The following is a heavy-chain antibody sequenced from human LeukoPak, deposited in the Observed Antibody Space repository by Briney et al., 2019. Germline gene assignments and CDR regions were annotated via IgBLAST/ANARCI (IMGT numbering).Heavy chain of an antibody. CDR2: TAGSGISK. Sequence: GGSLRLSCAASGFTFSDYYMSWVRQAPGRGLAWASSTAGSGISKDYADSVKGRFTISKDKSKNTLYLQMDNLRAEDTGVYFCARLPTFYYDSSGYHYDYWGQGTLVTVSS. CDR1: GFTFSDYY. J-gene: IGHJ4*02. D-gene: IGHD3-22*01. V-gene: IGHV3-23*01. CDR3: ARLPTFYYDSSGYHYDY.